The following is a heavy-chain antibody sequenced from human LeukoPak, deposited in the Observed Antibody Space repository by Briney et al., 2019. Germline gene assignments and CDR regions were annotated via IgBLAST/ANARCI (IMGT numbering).Heavy chain of an antibody. CDR3: ARVCGGDCYFDAFDI. J-gene: IGHJ3*02. Sequence: GSLRLSCAASGFTFSSYAMSWVRQAPGKGLEWIGYIYYSGSTNYNPSLKSRVTISVDTSKNQFSLKLSSVTAADTAVYYCARVCGGDCYFDAFDIWGQGTMVTVSS. CDR2: IYYSGST. D-gene: IGHD2-21*02. CDR1: GFTFSSYA. V-gene: IGHV4-59*01.